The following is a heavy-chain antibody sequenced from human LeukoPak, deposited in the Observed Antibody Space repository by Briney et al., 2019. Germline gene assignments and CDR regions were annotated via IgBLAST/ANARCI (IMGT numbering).Heavy chain of an antibody. CDR3: AKDRHNSHESKGHYYSPNGDY. J-gene: IGHJ4*02. Sequence: GGSLRLSCAASGFTFSIYAMSWVRQAPGKGLEWVSSITSNGAGTFYADSVNDRFTISRDNSKNTLYLQMSRLRAEDTAMYYRAKDRHNSHESKGHYYSPNGDYWGREPLVTVPS. CDR2: ITSNGAGT. D-gene: IGHD3-22*01. V-gene: IGHV3-23*01. CDR1: GFTFSIYA.